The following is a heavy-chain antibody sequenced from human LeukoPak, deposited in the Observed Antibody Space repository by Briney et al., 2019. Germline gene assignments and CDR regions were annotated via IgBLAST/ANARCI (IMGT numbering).Heavy chain of an antibody. CDR1: GFTFSSYG. CDR3: AKDQCTRTSCDGYPGY. Sequence: PGGSLRLSCAASGFTFSSYGMHWVCQSPGKGLEWVAFIHFDGSTKYSGDSVKGRFTISRDNSKNTLYLQMNSLRPEDTAVYYCAKDQCTRTSCDGYPGYWGQGSLVTVSS. D-gene: IGHD2-2*01. CDR2: IHFDGSTK. J-gene: IGHJ4*02. V-gene: IGHV3-30*02.